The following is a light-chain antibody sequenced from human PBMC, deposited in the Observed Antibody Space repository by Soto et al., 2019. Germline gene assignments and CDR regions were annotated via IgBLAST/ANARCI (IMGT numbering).Light chain of an antibody. J-gene: IGKJ1*01. V-gene: IGKV3-20*01. CDR3: KQYGRTPWT. CDR2: GAS. CDR1: QSVSSNY. Sequence: EIVLTQSPGTLSLSPGERATLSCRASQSVSSNYLAWHQQKPGQAPRLLIYGASSRATGIPDRFSGSGSGTDFTLTISRLEPEDFAVYYCKQYGRTPWTFGQGTKVDI.